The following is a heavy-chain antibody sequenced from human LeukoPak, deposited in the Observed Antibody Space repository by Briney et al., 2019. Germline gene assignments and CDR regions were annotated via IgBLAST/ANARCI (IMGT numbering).Heavy chain of an antibody. CDR1: GYTFTNYY. Sequence: ASVKVSCKASGYTFTNYYMHWVRQAPGQGLEWMGLIHPNDGDTKYAQEFQDRVTITRDTSTSTVYMELSSLRSEDTAVYYCATYTQSGAQGVNDYWGQGTLVTVSS. CDR3: ATYTQSGAQGVNDY. V-gene: IGHV1-46*01. J-gene: IGHJ4*02. D-gene: IGHD3-10*01. CDR2: IHPNDGDT.